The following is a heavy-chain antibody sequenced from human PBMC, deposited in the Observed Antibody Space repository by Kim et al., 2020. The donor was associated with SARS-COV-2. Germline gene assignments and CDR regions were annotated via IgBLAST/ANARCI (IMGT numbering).Heavy chain of an antibody. Sequence: GGSLRLSCAASGFTFSIYAVSWVRQAPGKGLEWVSSISGSGAHTYYADSVKGRFTISRDNSKNTLYLQMNSLRVEDTAVYYCARTYHGDYANYYFDYWGQGTLVTVSS. V-gene: IGHV3-23*01. CDR3: ARTYHGDYANYYFDY. D-gene: IGHD4-17*01. CDR1: GFTFSIYA. J-gene: IGHJ4*02. CDR2: ISGSGAHT.